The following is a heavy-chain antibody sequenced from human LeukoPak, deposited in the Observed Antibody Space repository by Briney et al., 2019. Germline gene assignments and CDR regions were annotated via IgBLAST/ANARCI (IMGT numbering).Heavy chain of an antibody. V-gene: IGHV1-2*02. J-gene: IGHJ6*03. CDR2: INPDGGVT. D-gene: IGHD2-8*01. CDR3: ARGPNHYYYMDF. Sequence: ASVKVSCKASGCSFTGYYIHWVRQAPGQGLEWMGWINPDGGVTKSAQNFQGRVTMTRDKSINTVYMELSGLTSDDTALYYCARGPNHYYYMDFWGTGTTVSVSS. CDR1: GCSFTGYY.